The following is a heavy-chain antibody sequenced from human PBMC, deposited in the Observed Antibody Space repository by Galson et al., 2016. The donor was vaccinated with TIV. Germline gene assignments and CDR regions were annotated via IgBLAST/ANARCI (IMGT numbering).Heavy chain of an antibody. V-gene: IGHV3-9*01. J-gene: IGHJ4*02. CDR3: VKEQSCGGDCYLFDF. Sequence: SLRLSCAASGFTFDDYGMHWVRQPPGKGLEWVSGITWNSVGIDYADSVKGRFTISRDNAKNSLYLQMNSLRPDDAALYYCVKEQSCGGDCYLFDFWGQGALVTVSS. D-gene: IGHD2-21*02. CDR2: ITWNSVGI. CDR1: GFTFDDYG.